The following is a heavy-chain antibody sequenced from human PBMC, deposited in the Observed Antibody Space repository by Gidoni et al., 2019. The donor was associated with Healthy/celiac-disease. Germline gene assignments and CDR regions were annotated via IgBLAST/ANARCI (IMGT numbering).Heavy chain of an antibody. V-gene: IGHV3-23*01. D-gene: IGHD4-17*01. CDR1: GFTFSCYS. J-gene: IGHJ6*02. Sequence: EVPLLESGGGLVQPGGSLRLSCAASGFTFSCYSMSWVRQAPGKGLEWVSAISGSGGSTYYADSVKGRFTISRDNSKNTLYLQMNSLRAEDTAVYYCAKDNMDGDYPGYYYYGMDVWGQGTTVTVSS. CDR3: AKDNMDGDYPGYYYYGMDV. CDR2: ISGSGGST.